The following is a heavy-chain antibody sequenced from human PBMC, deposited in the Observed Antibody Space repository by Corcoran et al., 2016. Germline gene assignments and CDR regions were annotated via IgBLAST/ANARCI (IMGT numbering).Heavy chain of an antibody. J-gene: IGHJ5*01. Sequence: QVQLVQSGAEVKKPGASVKVSCKASGYTFTGYYIHWVRQAPGQGLEWMGWINPNSGGTNYGQKFQGRGTMTRDTSISTAYMELSRLTSEDTALYYGAREIPRDGGHEVNSWGHGTLVTVSS. CDR3: AREIPRDGGHEVNS. V-gene: IGHV1-2*02. CDR2: INPNSGGT. CDR1: GYTFTGYY. D-gene: IGHD3-22*01.